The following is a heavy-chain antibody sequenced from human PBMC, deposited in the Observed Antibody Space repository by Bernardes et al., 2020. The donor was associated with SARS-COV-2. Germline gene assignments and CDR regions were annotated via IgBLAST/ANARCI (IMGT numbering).Heavy chain of an antibody. Sequence: GGSLRLSCAASGFTFSSYWMSWVRQAPGKGLEWVANIKQDGSEKYYVDSVKGRFTISRDNAKNSLYLQMNSLRAEDTAVYYCAGGSGSYEGYYYYYYMDVWGKGTTVTVSS. J-gene: IGHJ6*03. V-gene: IGHV3-7*02. CDR2: IKQDGSEK. D-gene: IGHD3-10*01. CDR1: GFTFSSYW. CDR3: AGGSGSYEGYYYYYYMDV.